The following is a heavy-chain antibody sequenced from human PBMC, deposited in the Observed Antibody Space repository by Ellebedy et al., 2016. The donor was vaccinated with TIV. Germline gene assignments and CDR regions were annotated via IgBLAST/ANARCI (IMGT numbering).Heavy chain of an antibody. D-gene: IGHD6-19*01. V-gene: IGHV4-59*02. CDR3: ARVRSVAGFDY. J-gene: IGHJ4*02. Sequence: MPGGSLRLSCTVSGGSVSSYYWTWIRQSPGKALEWIGFVFASGSTNYNPSLQSRVTMSVDTSKNQFSLKLRSVTAADSAVYYCARVRSVAGFDYWGQGVLVAVSS. CDR1: GGSVSSYY. CDR2: VFASGST.